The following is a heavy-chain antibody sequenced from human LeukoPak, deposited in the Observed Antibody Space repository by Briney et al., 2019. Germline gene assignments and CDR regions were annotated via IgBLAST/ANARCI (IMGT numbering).Heavy chain of an antibody. J-gene: IGHJ4*02. V-gene: IGHV3-23*01. CDR1: GFIFSSYV. CDR3: AKKGQGENYGKPD. Sequence: PGGSLRLSCEASGFIFSSYVMGWVRQAPGKGLECVSAITRGVGSTYYADSVKGRFTISRDNSKTTLYLQMNNLSADDTAIYYCAKKGQGENYGKPDWGQGTLVTVSS. CDR2: ITRGVGST. D-gene: IGHD4-17*01.